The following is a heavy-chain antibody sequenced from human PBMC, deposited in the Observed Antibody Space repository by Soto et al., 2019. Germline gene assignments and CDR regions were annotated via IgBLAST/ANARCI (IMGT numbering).Heavy chain of an antibody. J-gene: IGHJ6*04. Sequence: PSETLSLTCTVSGGSISSGGYYWSWIRQHPGKGLEWIGYIYYSGSTYYNPSLKSRVTISVDTSKNQFSLKLSSVTAADTAVYYCASSYDFWSGYYPRWGKGTTVTVSS. CDR1: GGSISSGGYY. CDR2: IYYSGST. CDR3: ASSYDFWSGYYPR. D-gene: IGHD3-3*01. V-gene: IGHV4-31*03.